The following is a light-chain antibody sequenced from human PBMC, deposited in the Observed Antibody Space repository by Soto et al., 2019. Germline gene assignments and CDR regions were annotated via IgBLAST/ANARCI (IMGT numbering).Light chain of an antibody. J-gene: IGKJ1*01. CDR2: KVS. Sequence: VMTQSPSTLSVSPGERATLSCRASESVSSNLAWYQQRPGQSPRRLIYKVSNRDSGVPDRFSGSGSGTDFTLKISRVEAEDVGVYYCMQGTHWPPTFGQGTKVDIK. CDR3: MQGTHWPPT. V-gene: IGKV2-30*01. CDR1: ESVSSN.